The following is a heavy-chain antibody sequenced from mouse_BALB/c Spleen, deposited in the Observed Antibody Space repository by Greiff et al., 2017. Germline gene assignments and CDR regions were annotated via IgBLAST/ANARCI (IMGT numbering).Heavy chain of an antibody. J-gene: IGHJ4*01. Sequence: EVKVEESGGGLVQPGGSLRLSCATSGFTFTDYYMSWVRQPPGKALEWLGFIRNKANGYTTEYSASVKGRFTISRDNSQSILYLQMNTLRAEDSATYYCARDSFYYYPMDYWGQGTSVTVSS. V-gene: IGHV7-3*02. CDR1: GFTFTDYY. CDR3: ARDSFYYYPMDY. CDR2: IRNKANGYTT.